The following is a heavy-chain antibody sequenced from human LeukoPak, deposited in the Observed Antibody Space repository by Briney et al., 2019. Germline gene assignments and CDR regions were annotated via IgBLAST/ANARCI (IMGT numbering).Heavy chain of an antibody. Sequence: SETLSLTCAVYGGFFSDYQWSWMRQPPGEGLEWIGEINHSGDTNYNPSLKSRVTISVDTSKNQFSLKVTSVTATDTAVYYCARGLIDGHNSHSLDYWAQGTLVTVSS. CDR2: INHSGDT. CDR1: GGFFSDYQ. J-gene: IGHJ4*02. D-gene: IGHD5-24*01. CDR3: ARGLIDGHNSHSLDY. V-gene: IGHV4-34*01.